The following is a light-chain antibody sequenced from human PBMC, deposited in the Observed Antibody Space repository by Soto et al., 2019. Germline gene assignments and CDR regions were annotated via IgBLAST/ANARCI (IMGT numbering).Light chain of an antibody. CDR1: QSISGW. V-gene: IGKV1-5*01. Sequence: DIQMTQSPSTLSAFVGDRVTITCRASQSISGWMAWYQQKPGKAPKLLIFDASTLESGVPSRFSGSGSGTDFNLTISSLQSDDCATYYCQQYYTISTWPFGQGTKVEIK. J-gene: IGKJ1*01. CDR3: QQYYTISTWP. CDR2: DAS.